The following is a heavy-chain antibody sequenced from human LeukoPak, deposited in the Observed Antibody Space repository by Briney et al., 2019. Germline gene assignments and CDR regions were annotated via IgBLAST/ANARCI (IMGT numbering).Heavy chain of an antibody. J-gene: IGHJ5*02. CDR1: GGSISTSSYY. CDR3: ARQPSLSYCSGGTCWFGP. D-gene: IGHD2-15*01. CDR2: IFYTGTT. Sequence: PSETLSLTCTVSGGSISTSSYYWGWIRQPPGKGLDWIGSIFYTGTTYYNPSLKSRVTISVDTSKNQFSLKLSSVTAADTAVYYCARQPSLSYCSGGTCWFGPWGQGTLVTVSS. V-gene: IGHV4-39*01.